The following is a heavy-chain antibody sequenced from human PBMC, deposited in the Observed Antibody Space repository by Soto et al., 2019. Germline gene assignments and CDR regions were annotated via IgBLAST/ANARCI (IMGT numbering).Heavy chain of an antibody. Sequence: QVQLVESGGGVVQPGRSLRLSCAASGFTFSSYAMNWVRQAPGKGLEWVALISYDGSNKYYADSVKGRFTISRDNSKNTLYLQMNSLRAEDTAVYYCARDELYYYDSSGFDYWGQGTLVTVSS. CDR2: ISYDGSNK. V-gene: IGHV3-30-3*01. CDR1: GFTFSSYA. D-gene: IGHD3-22*01. J-gene: IGHJ4*02. CDR3: ARDELYYYDSSGFDY.